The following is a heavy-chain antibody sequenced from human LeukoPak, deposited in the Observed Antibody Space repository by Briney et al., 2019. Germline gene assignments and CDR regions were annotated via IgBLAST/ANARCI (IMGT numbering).Heavy chain of an antibody. CDR1: GFTFGSYA. D-gene: IGHD3-9*01. J-gene: IGHJ4*02. CDR2: ISGSGGST. Sequence: GGSLRLSCAASGFTFGSYAMSLVRQAPGKGLEWVSAISGSGGSTYYADSVKGRFTISRDNSKNTLYLQMNSLRAEDTAVYYCAKAALYFDWSSGYWGQGTLVTVSS. CDR3: AKAALYFDWSSGY. V-gene: IGHV3-23*01.